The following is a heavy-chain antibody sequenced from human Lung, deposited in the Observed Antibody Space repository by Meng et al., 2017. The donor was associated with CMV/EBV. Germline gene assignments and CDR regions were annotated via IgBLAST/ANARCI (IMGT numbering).Heavy chain of an antibody. D-gene: IGHD3-22*01. CDR3: ARGYYDSSGFSNPFDI. J-gene: IGHJ3*02. CDR2: IYYTGST. V-gene: IGHV4-59*01. Sequence: GSLRLSCTVSGASISTSYWSWIRQPPGKGPEWIGYIYYTGSTNYNPSLKSRVTISLDTSKNQFSLKLSSVTAADTAVYYCARGYYDSSGFSNPFDIWGQGTMVTGSS. CDR1: GASISTSY.